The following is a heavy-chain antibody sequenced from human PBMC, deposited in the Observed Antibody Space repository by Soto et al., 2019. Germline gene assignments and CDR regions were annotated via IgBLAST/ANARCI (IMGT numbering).Heavy chain of an antibody. J-gene: IGHJ4*02. Sequence: SETLSLTCTVSGGSISSYYWSWIRQPPGKGLEWLGYIYYSGSTNYNPSLKSRVTISVDTSKNQFSLKLSSVTAADTAVYYCARDRRDGYDSWGQGTLVTVSS. D-gene: IGHD5-12*01. V-gene: IGHV4-59*01. CDR2: IYYSGST. CDR1: GGSISSYY. CDR3: ARDRRDGYDS.